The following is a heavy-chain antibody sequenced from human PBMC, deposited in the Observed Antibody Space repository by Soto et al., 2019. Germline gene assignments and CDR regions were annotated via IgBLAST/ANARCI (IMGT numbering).Heavy chain of an antibody. CDR3: ARAVASWYEEYYYYYYGMDV. CDR2: IYYSGST. Sequence: QVQLQESGPGLVKPSQTLSLTCTVSGGSISSGGYYWSWIRQHPGKGLEWIGYIYYSGSTYYNPSLKSRVTISVDTSKNQFSLKLSSVTAADTAVYYCARAVASWYEEYYYYYYGMDVWGQGTTVTVSS. V-gene: IGHV4-31*03. J-gene: IGHJ6*02. CDR1: GGSISSGGYY. D-gene: IGHD6-13*01.